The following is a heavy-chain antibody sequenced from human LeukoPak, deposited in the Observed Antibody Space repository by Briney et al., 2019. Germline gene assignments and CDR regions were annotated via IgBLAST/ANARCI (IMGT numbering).Heavy chain of an antibody. D-gene: IGHD3-10*01. J-gene: IGHJ6*02. CDR2: TYSGGST. V-gene: IGHV3-53*04. CDR3: ARSFGTYYGMDV. CDR1: GFTVSSNY. Sequence: GGSLRLSCAASGFTVSSNYMSWVRQAPGKGLEWVSVTYSGGSTHYADSVKGRFTISRHNSKNTLYLQMNSLRAEDAAVYYCARSFGTYYGMDVWGQGTTVTVSS.